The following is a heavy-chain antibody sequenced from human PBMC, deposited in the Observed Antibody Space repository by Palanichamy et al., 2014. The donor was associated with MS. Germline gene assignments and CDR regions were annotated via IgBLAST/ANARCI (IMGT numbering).Heavy chain of an antibody. Sequence: EVQLVQSGAEVKKPGESLRISCKGSGYNFISFWITWVRQMPGKGLEWMGRIDPSDSYTNYSPSFQGHVTISADKSINTAYLEWNSLKASDTAMYYCARTNSWFDRWGQGTLVTVSS. CDR1: GYNFISFW. CDR2: IDPSDSYT. V-gene: IGHV5-10-1*03. D-gene: IGHD2-8*01. J-gene: IGHJ5*02. CDR3: ARTNSWFDR.